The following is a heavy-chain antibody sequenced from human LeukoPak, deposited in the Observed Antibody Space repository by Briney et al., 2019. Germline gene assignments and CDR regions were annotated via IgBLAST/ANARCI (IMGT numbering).Heavy chain of an antibody. V-gene: IGHV3-48*02. Sequence: PGGSLRLSCAASGLTFSTYSMNWVRQAPGKGLEWVSYISRSSSTIYYADSVKGRFTISRDNAKNSLHLQMNSLRDEDTAVYYCAREYSSSSGKALDYWGQGTLVTVSS. CDR1: GLTFSTYS. CDR2: ISRSSSTI. D-gene: IGHD6-6*01. CDR3: AREYSSSSGKALDY. J-gene: IGHJ4*02.